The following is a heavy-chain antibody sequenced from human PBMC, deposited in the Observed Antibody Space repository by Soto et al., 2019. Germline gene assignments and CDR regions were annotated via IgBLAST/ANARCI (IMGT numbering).Heavy chain of an antibody. V-gene: IGHV4-34*01. CDR2: INHSGST. D-gene: IGHD5-18*01. J-gene: IGHJ4*02. CDR3: ARVGAAIFDN. Sequence: PSETLSLTCAVYGGSFSGYYWSWIRQPPGKGLEWIGEINHSGSTNYNPSLKSRVTISVDTSKNQFSLKLSSVTAADTAVYYCARVGAAIFDNGGQETLVTVSS. CDR1: GGSFSGYY.